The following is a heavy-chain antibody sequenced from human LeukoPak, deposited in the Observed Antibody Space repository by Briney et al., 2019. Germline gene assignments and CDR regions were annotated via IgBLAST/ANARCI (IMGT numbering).Heavy chain of an antibody. CDR3: ARGRDGYNWIDY. CDR1: GFTFSSCG. D-gene: IGHD5-24*01. V-gene: IGHV3-33*01. Sequence: GGSLRLSCAASGFTFSSCGMHWVRQAPGKGLEWVAVIWYDGTNKYSADSVRGRFTISRDNSKNTLYLQMNSLRAEDTAVYYCARGRDGYNWIDYWGQGTLVTVSS. CDR2: IWYDGTNK. J-gene: IGHJ4*02.